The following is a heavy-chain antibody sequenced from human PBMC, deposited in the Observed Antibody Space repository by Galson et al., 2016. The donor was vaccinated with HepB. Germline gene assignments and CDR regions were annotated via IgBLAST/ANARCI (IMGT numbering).Heavy chain of an antibody. Sequence: SLRLSCAASGFTFSDYWMHWVRQAPGKGLMWVSRLKGDGSVTDYAHSVKGRFTISRDNAKNALYMQMNSLRGDDTAVYYCARDRGGSAGGYNWFDSWGQGMLVTVSS. CDR1: GFTFSDYW. V-gene: IGHV3-74*01. CDR3: ARDRGGSAGGYNWFDS. J-gene: IGHJ5*01. CDR2: LKGDGSVT. D-gene: IGHD2-15*01.